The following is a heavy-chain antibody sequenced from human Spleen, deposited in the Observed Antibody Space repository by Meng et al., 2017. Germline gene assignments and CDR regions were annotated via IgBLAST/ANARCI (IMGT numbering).Heavy chain of an antibody. CDR2: INPNSGDT. V-gene: IGHV1-2*06. Sequence: QVQLVQTRAEVKKPRASVKVSCKASGYSFTGYYMHWVRQGPGQGLEWMGRINPNSGDTRYAQKFQGRVTMTRDTAISTAYMELSSPTSDDTAVYSCARDGPGTIDYWGQGTLVTVSS. CDR3: ARDGPGTIDY. CDR1: GYSFTGYY. J-gene: IGHJ4*02. D-gene: IGHD1/OR15-1a*01.